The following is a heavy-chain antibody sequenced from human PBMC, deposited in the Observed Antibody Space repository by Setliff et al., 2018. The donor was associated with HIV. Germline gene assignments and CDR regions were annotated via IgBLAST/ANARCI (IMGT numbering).Heavy chain of an antibody. Sequence: GESLKISCAASGFTFDDYGMSWVRQAPGKGLEWVSGINWNGGSTGYADSVTGRFTISRDNAKNSLYLQMNSLRAEDTAVYYCASGTRVVTAIRGGYDYWGQGTLVTVSS. V-gene: IGHV3-20*04. J-gene: IGHJ4*02. CDR2: INWNGGST. CDR3: ASGTRVVTAIRGGYDY. D-gene: IGHD2-21*02. CDR1: GFTFDDYG.